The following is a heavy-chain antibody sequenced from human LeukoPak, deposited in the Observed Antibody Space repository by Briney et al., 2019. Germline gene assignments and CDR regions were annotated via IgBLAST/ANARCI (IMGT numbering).Heavy chain of an antibody. Sequence: GGSLRLSCAASGFTFSSYSMHWVRQAPGKGLEWVAVISYDGSNKYYADSVKGRFTISRDDSKNSLYLQMNRLRTEDTALYYCAKDTVAYVSGTSYIGNYFDYWGQGALVTVSS. J-gene: IGHJ4*02. D-gene: IGHD3-10*01. CDR1: GFTFSSYS. CDR3: AKDTVAYVSGTSYIGNYFDY. V-gene: IGHV3-30-3*01. CDR2: ISYDGSNK.